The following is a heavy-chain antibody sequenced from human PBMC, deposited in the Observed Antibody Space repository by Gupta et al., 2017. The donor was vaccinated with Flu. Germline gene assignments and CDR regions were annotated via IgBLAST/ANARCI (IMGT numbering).Heavy chain of an antibody. CDR3: ARVKPIYSTYCSSTSCLHHKNYFDY. J-gene: IGHJ4*02. CDR1: GGSFSGYY. Sequence: QVQLQQWGAGLLKPSETLSLTCAVYGGSFSGYYWSWIRQPPGKGLEWIGEINHSGSTNYNPSLKSRVTISVDTSKNQFSLKLSSVTAADTAVYYCARVKPIYSTYCSSTSCLHHKNYFDYWGQGTLVTVSS. CDR2: INHSGST. D-gene: IGHD2-2*01. V-gene: IGHV4-34*01.